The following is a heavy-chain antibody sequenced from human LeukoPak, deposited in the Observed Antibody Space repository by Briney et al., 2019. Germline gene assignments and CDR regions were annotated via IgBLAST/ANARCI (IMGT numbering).Heavy chain of an antibody. Sequence: ASVKVSFKAAVYTFTSYVISWVGQAPARGREWMGWISAYNGNSNYARKLQDRVTITTDRYTTTAYLAPSDLRSDETAGCDFARDPTFDYRGEGTMVTVSS. CDR1: VYTFTSYV. CDR3: ARDPTFDY. V-gene: IGHV1-18*01. CDR2: ISAYNGNS. J-gene: IGHJ4*02.